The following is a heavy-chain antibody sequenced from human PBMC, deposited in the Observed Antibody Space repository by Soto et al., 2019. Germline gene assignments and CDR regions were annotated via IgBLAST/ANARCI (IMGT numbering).Heavy chain of an antibody. V-gene: IGHV3-23*01. D-gene: IGHD5-12*01. CDR2: VSGSGGST. J-gene: IGHJ5*02. CDR1: GFTFSTYA. CDR3: AKSAGYQSLVVANT. Sequence: PGGSLRLSCAASGFTFSTYAMSWVRQAPGKGLEWVSVVSGSGGSTYYADSVKGRFTISRDNSKNTLYLQMNSLRAEDTAVYFCAKSAGYQSLVVANTWGRGTLVTVSS.